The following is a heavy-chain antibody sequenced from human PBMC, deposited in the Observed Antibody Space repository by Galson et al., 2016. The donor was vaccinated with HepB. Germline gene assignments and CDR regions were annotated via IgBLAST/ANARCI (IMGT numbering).Heavy chain of an antibody. CDR1: GYTFTSRG. J-gene: IGHJ4*02. V-gene: IGHV1-18*01. Sequence: SVKVSCKASGYTFTSRGISWVRQAPGQGLEWMGWISAYDGHTNYGQKLRDRLTKTTDTSTSTAYMELRSLRSDDTAVYYCARDQAPLPGDYWGQGTLVTVSS. CDR2: ISAYDGHT. D-gene: IGHD2-15*01. CDR3: ARDQAPLPGDY.